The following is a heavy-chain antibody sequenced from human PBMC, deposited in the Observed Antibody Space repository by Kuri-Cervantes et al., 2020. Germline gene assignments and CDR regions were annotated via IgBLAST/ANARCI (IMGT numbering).Heavy chain of an antibody. CDR2: ISYDGSNK. CDR3: ARAITRNGAFDI. Sequence: GGSLRLSCAASGFTFSSYGMHWVRQAPGKGLEWVAVISYDGSNKYYADSVKGRFTISRDNSKNTLYLQMNSLRAEDTAVYYCARAITRNGAFDIWGQGTTVTVSS. J-gene: IGHJ3*02. V-gene: IGHV3-30*03. D-gene: IGHD2-8*01. CDR1: GFTFSSYG.